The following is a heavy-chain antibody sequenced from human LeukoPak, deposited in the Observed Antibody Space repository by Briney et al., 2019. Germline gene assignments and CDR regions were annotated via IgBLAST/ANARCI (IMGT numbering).Heavy chain of an antibody. CDR2: INAGNGNT. V-gene: IGHV1-3*01. D-gene: IGHD2-21*02. CDR1: GGTFSSYA. CDR3: ARAWVGCGGDCYSHFDY. Sequence: ASVKVSCKASGGTFSSYAISWVRQAPGQRLEWMGWINAGNGNTKYSQKFQGRVTITRDTSASTAYMELSSLRSEDTAVYYCARAWVGCGGDCYSHFDYWGQGTLVTVSS. J-gene: IGHJ4*02.